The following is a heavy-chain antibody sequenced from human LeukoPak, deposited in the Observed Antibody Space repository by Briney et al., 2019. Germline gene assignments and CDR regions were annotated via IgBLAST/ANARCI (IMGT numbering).Heavy chain of an antibody. Sequence: GGSLRLSCAASGFTFSSYSMNWVRQAPGKGLEWVSSISSSSSYIYYADSVKGRFTISRDNAKNSLYLQMNSLRAEDTAVYYCARGRRAEGWLPRQERYYYYYGMGVWGQGTTVTVSS. CDR3: ARGRRAEGWLPRQERYYYYYGMGV. J-gene: IGHJ6*02. D-gene: IGHD5-24*01. CDR1: GFTFSSYS. CDR2: ISSSSSYI. V-gene: IGHV3-21*01.